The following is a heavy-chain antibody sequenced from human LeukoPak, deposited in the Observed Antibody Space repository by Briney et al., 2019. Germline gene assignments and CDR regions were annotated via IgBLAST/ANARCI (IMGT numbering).Heavy chain of an antibody. CDR3: ARRGSSGWYNWFDP. V-gene: IGHV1-8*01. J-gene: IGHJ5*02. CDR2: MNPNSGNT. Sequence: ASVKVSCKASGYTFTSYDINWVRQATGQGLEWMGWMNPNSGNTGYAQNFQGRVTMTRNTSIHTAYMELSSLRSEDTAVYYCARRGSSGWYNWFDPWGQGTLVTVSS. D-gene: IGHD6-19*01. CDR1: GYTFTSYD.